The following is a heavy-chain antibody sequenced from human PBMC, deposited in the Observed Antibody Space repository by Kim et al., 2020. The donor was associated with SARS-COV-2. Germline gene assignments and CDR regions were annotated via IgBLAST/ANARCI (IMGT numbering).Heavy chain of an antibody. J-gene: IGHJ4*02. CDR3: ARSPPSYYDSSGSPYYFDY. V-gene: IGHV3-30-3*01. Sequence: GGSLRLSCAASGFTFSSYAMHWVRQAPGKGLEWVAVISYDGSNKYYADSVKGRFTISRDNSKNTLYLQMNSLRAEDTAVYYCARSPPSYYDSSGSPYYFDYGGQGTLVTVSS. D-gene: IGHD3-22*01. CDR1: GFTFSSYA. CDR2: ISYDGSNK.